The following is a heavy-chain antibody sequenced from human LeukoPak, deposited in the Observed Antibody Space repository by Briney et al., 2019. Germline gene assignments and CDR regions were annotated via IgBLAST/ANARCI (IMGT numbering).Heavy chain of an antibody. V-gene: IGHV3-21*01. Sequence: PGGSLRLSCAASGFTFRSYSMNWVRQAPGKGGEGGSSISSSSSYIYYADSVKGRFTISRDNAKNSLYLQMNSLRAEDTAVYYCARSMGPPYSSGWDEGYWGQGTLVSVSS. D-gene: IGHD6-19*01. CDR3: ARSMGPPYSSGWDEGY. CDR2: ISSSSSYI. J-gene: IGHJ4*02. CDR1: GFTFRSYS.